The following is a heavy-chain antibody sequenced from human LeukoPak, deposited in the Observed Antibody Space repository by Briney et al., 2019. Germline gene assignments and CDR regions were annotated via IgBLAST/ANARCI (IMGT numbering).Heavy chain of an antibody. Sequence: PGGSLRLSCAASGFTFSSYGMHWVRQAPGKGLEWVAVISYDGSNKYYADSVKGRFTISRDNSKITLYLQMNSLTAEDTAVYYCAKDHRIAVAGSPFGYWGQGTLVTVSS. CDR3: AKDHRIAVAGSPFGY. CDR2: ISYDGSNK. D-gene: IGHD6-19*01. J-gene: IGHJ4*02. V-gene: IGHV3-30*18. CDR1: GFTFSSYG.